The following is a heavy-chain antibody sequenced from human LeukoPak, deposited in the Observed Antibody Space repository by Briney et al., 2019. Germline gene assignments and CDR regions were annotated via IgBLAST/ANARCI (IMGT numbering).Heavy chain of an antibody. Sequence: SETLSLTCTVSGGSISSYYWSWIRQPPGKGLEWIGYIYYSGSTNYNPSLKSRVTISVDTSKNQFSLKLSSVTAADTAVYYCARMATRGDPGDYWGQGTLVTVSS. J-gene: IGHJ4*02. D-gene: IGHD4-17*01. CDR3: ARMATRGDPGDY. CDR1: GGSISSYY. V-gene: IGHV4-59*08. CDR2: IYYSGST.